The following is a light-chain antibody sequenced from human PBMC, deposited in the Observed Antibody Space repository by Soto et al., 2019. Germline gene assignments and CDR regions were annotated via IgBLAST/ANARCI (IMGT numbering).Light chain of an antibody. CDR2: EVS. CDR1: YSDIGAYNY. V-gene: IGLV2-8*01. CDR3: SSFKGTNSFV. Sequence: QSALTQPPSASGSPGQSVTIPCTGTYSDIGAYNYVSWYQQRPGEAPKVIIYEVSKRPSGVPDRILASKSGNTASLTVSGLQADDEANYYCSSFKGTNSFVFGTGTKVTVL. J-gene: IGLJ1*01.